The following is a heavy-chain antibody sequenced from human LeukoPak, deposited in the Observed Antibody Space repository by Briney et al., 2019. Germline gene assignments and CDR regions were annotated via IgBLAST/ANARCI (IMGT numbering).Heavy chain of an antibody. Sequence: SETLSLTCTVSGDSISTYYWSWIRQPPRKGLEWIGYMYYSGSTNYNPSLKSRVTISLDTPKNQFSLRLNSVTAADTAVYYCARGVAGYGPYDYWGQGTLVTVSS. V-gene: IGHV4-59*01. CDR3: ARGVAGYGPYDY. J-gene: IGHJ4*02. D-gene: IGHD5-12*01. CDR1: GDSISTYY. CDR2: MYYSGST.